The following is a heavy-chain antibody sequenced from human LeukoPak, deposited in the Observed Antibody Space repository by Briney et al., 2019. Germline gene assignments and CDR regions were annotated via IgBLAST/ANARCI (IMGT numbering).Heavy chain of an antibody. D-gene: IGHD5-24*01. CDR2: IYSGGNT. CDR1: GFTVSSNY. J-gene: IGHJ4*02. Sequence: GGSLRLSCAASGFTVSSNYMSWVRQAPGKGLEWVSVIYSGGNTNYADSVKGRFTISRDNAKNSLYLQMNSLRAEDTAVYYCARETRLRWTDYWGQGTLVTVSS. V-gene: IGHV3-66*01. CDR3: ARETRLRWTDY.